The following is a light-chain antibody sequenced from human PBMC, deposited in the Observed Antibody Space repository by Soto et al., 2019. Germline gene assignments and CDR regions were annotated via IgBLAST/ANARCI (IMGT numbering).Light chain of an antibody. V-gene: IGKV3-15*01. J-gene: IGKJ5*01. Sequence: EIVMTQSPATLSVSPGERATLSCRASQSINSNLAWYQQKPGQAPRLLINGASTRATGIPARFSGSGSGTEFTLTISSLQSEDCAIYYCQQYNNWPPEVTFGQGTRLETK. CDR3: QQYNNWPPEVT. CDR2: GAS. CDR1: QSINSN.